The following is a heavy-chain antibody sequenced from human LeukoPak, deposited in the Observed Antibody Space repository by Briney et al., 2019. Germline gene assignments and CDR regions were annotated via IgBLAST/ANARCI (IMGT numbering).Heavy chain of an antibody. CDR2: INHSGST. V-gene: IGHV4-34*01. D-gene: IGHD3-10*01. J-gene: IGHJ5*02. CDR3: ARESITP. Sequence: SETLSLTCAVYGGSFSGYYWSWIRQPPGKGLEWIGEINHSGSTNYNPSLKSRVTISVDTSKNQFSLKLSSVTAADTAVYYCARESITPWGQGTLVTVSS. CDR1: GGSFSGYY.